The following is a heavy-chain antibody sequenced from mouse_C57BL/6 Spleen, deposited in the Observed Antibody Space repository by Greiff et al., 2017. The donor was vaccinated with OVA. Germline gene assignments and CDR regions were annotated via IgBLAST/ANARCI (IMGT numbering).Heavy chain of an antibody. D-gene: IGHD2-4*01. CDR2: IRNKANGYTT. V-gene: IGHV7-3*01. CDR3: ARYYDYDGPLAY. CDR1: GFTFTDYY. Sequence: EVKVEESGGGLVQPGGSLSLSCAASGFTFTDYYMSWVRQPPGKALEWLGFIRNKANGYTTEYSASVKGRFTISRDNSQSILYLQMNALRAEDSATYYCARYYDYDGPLAYWGQGTLVTVSA. J-gene: IGHJ3*01.